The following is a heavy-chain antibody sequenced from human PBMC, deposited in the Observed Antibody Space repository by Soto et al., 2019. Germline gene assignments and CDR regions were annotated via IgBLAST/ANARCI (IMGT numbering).Heavy chain of an antibody. CDR3: ARGEYYDILTGAFDI. D-gene: IGHD3-9*01. J-gene: IGHJ3*02. CDR1: GGSFSGYY. CDR2: INHSGST. V-gene: IGHV4-34*01. Sequence: PSETLSLTCAVYGGSFSGYYWSWIRQPPGKVLEWIGEINHSGSTNYNPSLKSRVTISVDTSKNQFSLKLSSVTAADTAVYYCARGEYYDILTGAFDIWGQGTMVTVSS.